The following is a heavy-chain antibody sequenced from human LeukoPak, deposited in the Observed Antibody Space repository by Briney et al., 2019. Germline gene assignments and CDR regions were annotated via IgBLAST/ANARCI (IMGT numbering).Heavy chain of an antibody. CDR2: ISSSSSYI. CDR1: GFTVSSNY. CDR3: ARAGLLSWYYYNILDPLRV. J-gene: IGHJ6*04. Sequence: PGGSLRLSCAASGFTVSSNYMNWVRQAPGKGLEWVSSISSSSSYIYYADSVKGRFTISRDNAKNSLYLQMNSLRAEDTAVYYCARAGLLSWYYYNILDPLRVWGKGTTVTVSS. V-gene: IGHV3-21*01. D-gene: IGHD6-13*01.